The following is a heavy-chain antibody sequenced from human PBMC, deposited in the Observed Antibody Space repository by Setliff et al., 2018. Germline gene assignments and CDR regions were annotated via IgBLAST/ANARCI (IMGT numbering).Heavy chain of an antibody. Sequence: GASVKVSCKASGYTFINSVISWVRQAPGQGLEWMGWIGVYSGNTYTAQRFQGRVTMTTDTSTNMAYLELRGLRSDDTAVYYCLRLVRYCSRTSCQRTSGDEVWGQGTLVTVSS. CDR2: IGVYSGNT. CDR3: LRLVRYCSRTSCQRTSGDEV. D-gene: IGHD2-8*01. CDR1: GYTFINSV. V-gene: IGHV1-18*01. J-gene: IGHJ4*02.